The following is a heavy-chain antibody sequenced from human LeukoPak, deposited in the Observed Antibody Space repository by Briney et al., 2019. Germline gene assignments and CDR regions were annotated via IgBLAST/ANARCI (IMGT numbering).Heavy chain of an antibody. D-gene: IGHD3-22*01. CDR3: ARAGSGYSFDI. CDR2: IYNSGGT. V-gene: IGHV4-59*01. Sequence: PSETLPLTCSVSGDSISSYYWSWIRQPPGKGLEWIGYIYNSGGTNYNPSLKSRVTISVDTSKNQFSLKLSSVTAADTAVYYCARAGSGYSFDIWGQGTMVTVSS. J-gene: IGHJ3*02. CDR1: GDSISSYY.